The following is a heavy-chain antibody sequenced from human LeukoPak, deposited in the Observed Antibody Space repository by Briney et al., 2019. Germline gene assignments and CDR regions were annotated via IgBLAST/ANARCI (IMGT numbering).Heavy chain of an antibody. Sequence: GGSLRLSCAASGFTFSSYWMHWIRQAPGKGLVWVSRINSDGSTTSYADSVKGRFTISRDNAKNTLYLQMNSLRAEDMAVYYCARNQGSDLDYWGQGTLVTVSS. V-gene: IGHV3-74*01. CDR1: GFTFSSYW. CDR2: INSDGSTT. CDR3: ARNQGSDLDY. D-gene: IGHD1-14*01. J-gene: IGHJ4*02.